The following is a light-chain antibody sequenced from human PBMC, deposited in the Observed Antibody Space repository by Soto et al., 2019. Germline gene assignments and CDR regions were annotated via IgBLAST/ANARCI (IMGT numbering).Light chain of an antibody. Sequence: DMQMTQSPSSLSASVGDRVSITCRSSQNISNYLHWYQQRPGKAPKLLIYAASNLRSGVPSRFSGSGSGTDFTLTISSLQSEDFATYYCQQSYSIPRLSFGYGTRVEIK. CDR1: QNISNY. CDR2: AAS. J-gene: IGKJ3*01. CDR3: QQSYSIPRLS. V-gene: IGKV1-39*01.